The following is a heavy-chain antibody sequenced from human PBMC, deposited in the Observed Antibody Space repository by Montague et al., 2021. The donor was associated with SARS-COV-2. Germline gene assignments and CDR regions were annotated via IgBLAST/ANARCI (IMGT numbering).Heavy chain of an antibody. Sequence: SETLSLTCTVSGGSISSYYWSWIRQPPGKGLEWIWYIYYSWSTNYNPSLKRRVTISVDTSKNQFSLKLSSVTAADTAVYYCSGLGLRYFDWLLLGVEYFDYWGQGTLVTVSS. D-gene: IGHD3-9*01. J-gene: IGHJ4*02. CDR1: GGSISSYY. CDR2: IYYSWST. CDR3: SGLGLRYFDWLLLGVEYFDY. V-gene: IGHV4-59*08.